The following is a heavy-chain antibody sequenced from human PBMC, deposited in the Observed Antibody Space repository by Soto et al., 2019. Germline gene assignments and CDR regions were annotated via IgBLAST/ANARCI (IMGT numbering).Heavy chain of an antibody. J-gene: IGHJ4*01. D-gene: IGHD1-26*01. CDR2: IYWDDSK. CDR3: AHAYGGRSLY. V-gene: IGHV2-5*02. CDR1: GFSLPTDRVG. Sequence: KESGPTLVKPTQTLTLTCTFSGFSLPTDRVGVGWIRQPPGKALEWLAVIYWDDSKTYRPSLTSRLTITKDTSKNQVALTMTDMDPLDTATYYCAHAYGGRSLYWGHGTLVTVSS.